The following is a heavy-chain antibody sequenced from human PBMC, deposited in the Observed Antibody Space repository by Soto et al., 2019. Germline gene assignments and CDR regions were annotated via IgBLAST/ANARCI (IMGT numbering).Heavy chain of an antibody. J-gene: IGHJ6*02. CDR2: IYYRGET. Sequence: QVQLQESGPGLVKPSETLSLTCTVSGDSISRYYWSWIRLSPGKGLEWIGYIYYRGETNYNPSVKSRVTISVDRTKKQFSLKLSSVTAADTAVYYCARDPGGEFLKGSGMDVWGQGTTVTVSS. CDR3: ARDPGGEFLKGSGMDV. D-gene: IGHD3-10*01. CDR1: GDSISRYY. V-gene: IGHV4-59*01.